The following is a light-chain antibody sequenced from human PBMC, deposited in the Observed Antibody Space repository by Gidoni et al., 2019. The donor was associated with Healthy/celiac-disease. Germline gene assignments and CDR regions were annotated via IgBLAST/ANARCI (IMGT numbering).Light chain of an antibody. Sequence: QSVLTQPPSMSGAPGQRVTISCTGSSSNIGAGYDVHWYQQLPGTARKLLIYGNSNRPAGVPDRFSGSKSGTSASLAITGLQAQDEADYYCQSYDSSLSAHVFGTGTKVTVL. J-gene: IGLJ1*01. V-gene: IGLV1-40*01. CDR2: GNS. CDR1: SSNIGAGYD. CDR3: QSYDSSLSAHV.